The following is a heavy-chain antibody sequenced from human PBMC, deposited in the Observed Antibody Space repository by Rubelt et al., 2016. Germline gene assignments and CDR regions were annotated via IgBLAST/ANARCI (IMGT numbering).Heavy chain of an antibody. V-gene: IGHV3-53*01. Sequence: SGGSTYYADSVKGRFTISRDNSKNTLYLQMNSLRADDTAVYYCARGSVVGGRGVIKGRIFDYWGQGTLVAVSS. J-gene: IGHJ4*02. CDR3: ARGSVVGGRGVIKGRIFDY. CDR2: SGGST. D-gene: IGHD3-10*01.